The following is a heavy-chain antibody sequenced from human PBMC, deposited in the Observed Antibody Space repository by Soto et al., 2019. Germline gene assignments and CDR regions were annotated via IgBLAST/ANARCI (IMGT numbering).Heavy chain of an antibody. Sequence: ASVKVSCKASGYTFTSYYMHWVRQAPGQGLEWMGIINPSGGSTSYAQKFQGRVTMTRDTSTSTVYMELSSLRSEDTAVYYCAREGEDIVVVPAAISCWFDPWGQGTLVTVSS. J-gene: IGHJ5*02. CDR3: AREGEDIVVVPAAISCWFDP. CDR2: INPSGGST. V-gene: IGHV1-46*03. CDR1: GYTFTSYY. D-gene: IGHD2-2*01.